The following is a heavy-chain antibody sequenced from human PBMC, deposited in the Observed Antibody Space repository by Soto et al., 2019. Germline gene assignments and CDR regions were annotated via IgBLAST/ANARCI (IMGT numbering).Heavy chain of an antibody. CDR1: GYTFTSYG. Sequence: GASVKVSCKASGYTFTSYGISWVRQAPGQGLEWMGWISAYNGNTNYAQKLQGRVTMTTDTSTSTAYMELRSLRSDDTAVYYCARDYPPDGSHSTRFDPWGQGTLVTVYS. V-gene: IGHV1-18*01. CDR3: ARDYPPDGSHSTRFDP. J-gene: IGHJ5*02. CDR2: ISAYNGNT.